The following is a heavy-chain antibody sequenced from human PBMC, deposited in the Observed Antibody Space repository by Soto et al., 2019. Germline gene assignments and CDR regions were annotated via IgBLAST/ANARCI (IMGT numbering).Heavy chain of an antibody. D-gene: IGHD6-13*01. Sequence: QVQLVQSGAEVKKPGSSVKVSCKASGGTFSNYVLTWVRQAPGQGLEWMGRIIPLFSTADYSQTFQGRVTITADESTSTAYMELSSLRSEDTAVYYCASGLEVAAASFEIWGRGTLVTVSS. CDR1: GGTFSNYV. V-gene: IGHV1-69*18. CDR3: ASGLEVAAASFEI. J-gene: IGHJ2*01. CDR2: IIPLFSTA.